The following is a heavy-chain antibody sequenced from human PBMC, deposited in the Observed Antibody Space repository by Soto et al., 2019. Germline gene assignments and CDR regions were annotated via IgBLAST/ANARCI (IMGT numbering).Heavy chain of an antibody. D-gene: IGHD3-10*01. V-gene: IGHV1-2*04. Sequence: ASVKVSCKASGYTFTGYYMHWVLQAPGQGLEWMGWINPNSGGTNYAQKFQGWVTMTRDTSISTAYMELSRLRSDDTAVYYCARDGSITMVRGVIDYYGMDVWGQGTTVTVSS. CDR3: ARDGSITMVRGVIDYYGMDV. CDR2: INPNSGGT. CDR1: GYTFTGYY. J-gene: IGHJ6*02.